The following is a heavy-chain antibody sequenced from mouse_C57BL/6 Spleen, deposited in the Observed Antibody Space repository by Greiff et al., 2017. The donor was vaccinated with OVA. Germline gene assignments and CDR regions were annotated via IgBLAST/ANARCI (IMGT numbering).Heavy chain of an antibody. CDR2: ISYDGSN. CDR1: GYSITSGYY. Sequence: EVQLVESGPGLVKPSQSLSLTCSVTGYSITSGYYWNWIRQFPGNKLEWMGYISYDGSNNYNPSLKNRISITRDTSKNQFFLKLNSVTTEDTATYYCARDYWAFAYWGQGTLVTVSA. V-gene: IGHV3-6*01. J-gene: IGHJ3*01. CDR3: ARDYWAFAY. D-gene: IGHD4-1*01.